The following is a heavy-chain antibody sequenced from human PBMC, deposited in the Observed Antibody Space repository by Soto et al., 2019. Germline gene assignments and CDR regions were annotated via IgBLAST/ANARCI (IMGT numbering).Heavy chain of an antibody. J-gene: IGHJ4*02. CDR1: GFTFSSYS. CDR2: ISSSSSTI. V-gene: IGHV3-48*02. Sequence: EVQLVESGGGLVQPGGSLRLSCAASGFTFSSYSMNWVRQAPGKGLEWVSYISSSSSTIYYADSVKGRFTISRDNANDSLYLQINSLRDEDTAVYYCAREGFRGDGYHFDYWGQGTLVTVSS. D-gene: IGHD3-10*01. CDR3: AREGFRGDGYHFDY.